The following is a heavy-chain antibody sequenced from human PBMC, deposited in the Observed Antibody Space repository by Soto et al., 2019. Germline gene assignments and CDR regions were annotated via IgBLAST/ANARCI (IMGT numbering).Heavy chain of an antibody. D-gene: IGHD2-15*01. CDR3: AVKRADIVVVVAAMPYDAFDI. CDR1: GGTFSSYA. Sequence: QVQLVQSGAEVKKPGSSVKVSCKASGGTFSSYAISWVRQAPGQGLEWMGGIIPIFGTANYAQKLQGRVTITADESTSTAYMELSSLRSEDTAMYYCAVKRADIVVVVAAMPYDAFDIWGQGTMVTVSS. V-gene: IGHV1-69*01. J-gene: IGHJ3*02. CDR2: IIPIFGTA.